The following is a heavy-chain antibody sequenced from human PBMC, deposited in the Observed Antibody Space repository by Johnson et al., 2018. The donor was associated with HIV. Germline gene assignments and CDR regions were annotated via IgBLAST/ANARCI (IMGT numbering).Heavy chain of an antibody. CDR1: GFTVSSNY. D-gene: IGHD4-17*01. V-gene: IGHV3-66*01. CDR3: ARDSTPWGGDYVGYAFDI. J-gene: IGHJ3*02. Sequence: VQLVESGGGLVQPGGSLRLSCAASGFTVSSNYMNWVRQAPGKGLEWVSVIYSGGSTYYADSVKGRFTISRDISKNTLDLQMNSLRAEDTALYYCARDSTPWGGDYVGYAFDIWGRGTMVTVSS. CDR2: IYSGGST.